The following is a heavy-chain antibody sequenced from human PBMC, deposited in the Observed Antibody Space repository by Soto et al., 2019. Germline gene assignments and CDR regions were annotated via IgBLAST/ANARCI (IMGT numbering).Heavy chain of an antibody. V-gene: IGHV4-39*01. J-gene: IGHJ4*02. CDR3: ARRIVATETFDY. CDR2: GYDSGST. D-gene: IGHD5-12*01. CDR1: GGSISSRDYY. Sequence: PSETLSLTCTVSGGSISSRDYYCAWIRQPPGKGLEWIGSGYDSGSTYYNPSLKRRVTISVDSSKNQFSLTVTSVTAADTAVYYCARRIVATETFDYWGQGTLVTVSS.